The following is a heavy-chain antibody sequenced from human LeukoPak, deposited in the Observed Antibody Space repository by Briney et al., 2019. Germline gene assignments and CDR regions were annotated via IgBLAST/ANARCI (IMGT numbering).Heavy chain of an antibody. CDR3: ARDKGTGVNWFDP. V-gene: IGHV4-59*01. CDR1: GGSISSYY. Sequence: SETLSLTCTVSGGSISSYYWSWIRQPPGKGLEWIGYIYYSGSTNYNPSLKSRVTISVDTSKNQFSLELSSVTAADTAVYYCARDKGTGVNWFDPWGQGTLVTVSS. CDR2: IYYSGST. J-gene: IGHJ5*02. D-gene: IGHD3-10*01.